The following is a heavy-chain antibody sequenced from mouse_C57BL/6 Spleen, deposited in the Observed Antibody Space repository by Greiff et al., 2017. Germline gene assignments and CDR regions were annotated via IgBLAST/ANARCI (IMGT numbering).Heavy chain of an antibody. CDR2: IYPGDGDT. D-gene: IGHD2-4*01. CDR1: GYAFSCSW. CDR3: ARAGLREFFDY. V-gene: IGHV1-82*01. Sequence: VKLQESGPELVKPGASVKISCKASGYAFSCSWMNWVKQRPGKGLEWIGRIYPGDGDTNYNGKFKGKATLTADKSSSTAYMQLSSLTSEDSAVYCCARAGLREFFDYWGKGTTLTVSS. J-gene: IGHJ2*01.